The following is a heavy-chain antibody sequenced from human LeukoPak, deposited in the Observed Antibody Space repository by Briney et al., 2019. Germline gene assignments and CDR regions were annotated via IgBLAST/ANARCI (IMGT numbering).Heavy chain of an antibody. Sequence: ASVKVSCKASGYTFTGYYMHWVRQAPGQGLEWMGWINPNSGGTNYAQKFQGRVTMTKDTSISTAYMELSRLRSDDTAVYYCARGIYDILTGFQNWGQGTLVTVSS. V-gene: IGHV1-2*02. CDR3: ARGIYDILTGFQN. CDR2: INPNSGGT. D-gene: IGHD3-9*01. J-gene: IGHJ1*01. CDR1: GYTFTGYY.